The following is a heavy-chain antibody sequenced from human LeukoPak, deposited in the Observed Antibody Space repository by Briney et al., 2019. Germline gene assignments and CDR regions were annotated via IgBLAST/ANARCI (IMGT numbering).Heavy chain of an antibody. V-gene: IGHV4-4*07. CDR1: GGSINSQY. CDR2: MYTNGES. J-gene: IGHJ3*02. CDR3: ARSGYAFDI. Sequence: PSETLSLTCTVSGGSINSQYWSWIRQPAGKGLEWIGRMYTNGESDYNPSLKSRVTMSVDTSKNQFSLKLSSVTAADTAVYYCARSGYAFDIWGQGTMVTVSS. D-gene: IGHD5-12*01.